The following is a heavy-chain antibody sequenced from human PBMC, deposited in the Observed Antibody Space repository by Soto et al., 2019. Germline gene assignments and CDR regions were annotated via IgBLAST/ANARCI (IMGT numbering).Heavy chain of an antibody. CDR3: ARDDSDAFDI. Sequence: ASVKVSCKASGGTFNSYAISWVRQAPGQGLEWMGGIIPIFGTANYAQKFQGRVTITADGSTSTAYMELSSLRSEDTAVYYCARDDSDAFDIWGQGTMVTVSS. J-gene: IGHJ3*02. V-gene: IGHV1-69*13. CDR1: GGTFNSYA. CDR2: IIPIFGTA.